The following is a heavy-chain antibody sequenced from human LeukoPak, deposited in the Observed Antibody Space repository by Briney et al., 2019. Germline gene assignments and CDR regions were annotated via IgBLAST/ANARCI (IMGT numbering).Heavy chain of an antibody. V-gene: IGHV3-21*01. J-gene: IGHJ3*02. Sequence: GGSLRLSCAASGFTFSSYSMNWVRQAPGKGLEWVSSISGSSSYIYYADSVKGRFTISRDNAKNSLYLQMNSLRAEDTAVYYCARAPRYYDILTGYSMQDAFDIWGQGTMVTVSS. D-gene: IGHD3-9*01. CDR3: ARAPRYYDILTGYSMQDAFDI. CDR2: ISGSSSYI. CDR1: GFTFSSYS.